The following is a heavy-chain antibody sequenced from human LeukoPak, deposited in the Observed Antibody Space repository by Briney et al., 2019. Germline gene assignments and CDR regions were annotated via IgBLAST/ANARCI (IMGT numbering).Heavy chain of an antibody. CDR3: ARRITMVRGVIIYYYYYYMDV. V-gene: IGHV4-59*12. CDR2: IYYSGST. D-gene: IGHD3-10*01. Sequence: SQTLSLTCTVSGGSISSYYWSWIRQPPGKGLEWIGYIYYSGSTNYNPSLKSRVTISVDTSKNQFSLKLSSVTAADTAVYYCARRITMVRGVIIYYYYYYMDVWGKGATVTISS. J-gene: IGHJ6*03. CDR1: GGSISSYY.